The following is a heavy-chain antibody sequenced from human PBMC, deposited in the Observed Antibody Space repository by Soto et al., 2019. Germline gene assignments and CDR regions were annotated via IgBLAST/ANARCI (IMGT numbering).Heavy chain of an antibody. D-gene: IGHD3-10*01. Sequence: ASVKVSCKASGGTFSSYAISWVRQAPGQGLEWMGGIIPIFGTANYAQKFQGRVTITADESTSTAYMELSSLRSEDTAVYYCARGSYYGSGSYSLPAYYYYGMDVWGQGTTVTVSS. CDR1: GGTFSSYA. J-gene: IGHJ6*02. V-gene: IGHV1-69*13. CDR3: ARGSYYGSGSYSLPAYYYYGMDV. CDR2: IIPIFGTA.